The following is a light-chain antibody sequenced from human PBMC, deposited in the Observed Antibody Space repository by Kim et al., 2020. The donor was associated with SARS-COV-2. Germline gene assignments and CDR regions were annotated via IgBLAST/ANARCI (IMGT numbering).Light chain of an antibody. J-gene: IGKJ1*01. Sequence: DIVLTQSPGTLSLSPGERATLSCRASQSVSSSYLAWYQQKPGRAPRLLMYDASSRATGIPDRFSGSGSGTDFTLTISRLEPEDFAVYYCQQYGRTPWTFGQGTKVDIK. V-gene: IGKV3-20*01. CDR3: QQYGRTPWT. CDR1: QSVSSSY. CDR2: DAS.